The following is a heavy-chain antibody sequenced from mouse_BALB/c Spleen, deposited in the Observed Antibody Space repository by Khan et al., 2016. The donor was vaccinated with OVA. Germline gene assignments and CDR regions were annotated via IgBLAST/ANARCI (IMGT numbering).Heavy chain of an antibody. V-gene: IGHV3-2*02. J-gene: IGHJ2*01. CDR2: ISYSCRT. D-gene: IGHD1-1*01. CDR3: ARSVTITTVVATDFDY. Sequence: EVQLVESGPGLVKPSQSLSLTCTVTGYSITSDYAWNWIRQFPGNKLDWMGYISYSCRTSYNPSLKSRISITRDTSKNQFFLQLNSVTAEDTATYCCARSVTITTVVATDFDYWGQGTTLPVS. CDR1: GYSITSDYA.